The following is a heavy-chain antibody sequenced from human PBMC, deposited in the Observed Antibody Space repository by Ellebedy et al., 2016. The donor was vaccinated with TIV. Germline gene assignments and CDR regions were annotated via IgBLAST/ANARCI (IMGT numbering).Heavy chain of an antibody. V-gene: IGHV3-30*18. CDR1: GFTFSSYG. CDR2: ISYDGSNK. J-gene: IGHJ4*02. Sequence: GESLKISXAASGFTFSSYGMHWVRQAPGKGLEWVAVISYDGSNKYYADSVKGRFTISRDNSKNTLYLQMNSLRAEDTAVYYCAKDAGTGAYLGGESDYWGQGTLVTVSS. D-gene: IGHD3-10*01. CDR3: AKDAGTGAYLGGESDY.